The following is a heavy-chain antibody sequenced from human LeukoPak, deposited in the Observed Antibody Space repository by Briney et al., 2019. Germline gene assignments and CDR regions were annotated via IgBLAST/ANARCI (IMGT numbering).Heavy chain of an antibody. Sequence: PGGSLRLSCAASGFTFSSYGTTWVRQSPGRGLEWVPSITSSSSLISYADSLKGRFTISRDNAKNSLYLRMNSLRAEDTAVYYCARDQIEVAVNQYYYQYGMDVWGQGTTVTVSS. CDR3: ARDQIEVAVNQYYYQYGMDV. J-gene: IGHJ6*02. CDR1: GFTFSSYG. D-gene: IGHD6-19*01. V-gene: IGHV3-21*01. CDR2: ITSSSSLI.